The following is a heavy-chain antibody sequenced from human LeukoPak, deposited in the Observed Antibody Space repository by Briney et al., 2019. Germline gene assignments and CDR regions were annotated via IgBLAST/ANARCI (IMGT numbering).Heavy chain of an antibody. V-gene: IGHV1-2*02. CDR2: INPNSGGT. Sequence: ASVKVSCKASGYTFTGYYMHWVRQAPGQGLEWMGWINPNSGGTNYAQKLQGRVTMTTDTSTSTAYMELRSLRSDDTAVYYCARSGGIWTSRENDYWGQGTLVTVSS. CDR1: GYTFTGYY. J-gene: IGHJ4*02. D-gene: IGHD3/OR15-3a*01. CDR3: ARSGGIWTSRENDY.